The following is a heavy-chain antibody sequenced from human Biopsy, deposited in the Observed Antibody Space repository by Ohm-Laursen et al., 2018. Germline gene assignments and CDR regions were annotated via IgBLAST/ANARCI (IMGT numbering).Heavy chain of an antibody. CDR1: GGSFNGYF. D-gene: IGHD1-26*01. CDR3: ARVGVGAPSIDYFDY. J-gene: IGHJ4*02. Sequence: SETLSLTCAVYGGSFNGYFWSWIRQPPGKGLEWIGDITQSGSTNYSPSLKSRVTISVDTAKKQFSLSLRSVTAADTAVYYCARVGVGAPSIDYFDYWGQGALVTVSS. CDR2: ITQSGST. V-gene: IGHV4-34*01.